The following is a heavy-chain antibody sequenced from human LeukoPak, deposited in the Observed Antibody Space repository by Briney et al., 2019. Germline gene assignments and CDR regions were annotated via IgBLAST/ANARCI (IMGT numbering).Heavy chain of an antibody. CDR3: ARRYCSSTSCYTDPGIFDY. V-gene: IGHV4-59*01. D-gene: IGHD2-2*01. CDR1: GVSISFYY. J-gene: IGHJ4*02. CDR2: IYYSGSSGST. Sequence: SETLSLTCTGSGVSISFYYWTWIRQPPGKGLEWIGYIYYSGSSGSTNYNPSLKSRVTISVDTSKNQFSLKLSSVTAADTAVYFCARRYCSSTSCYTDPGIFDYWGQGTLVTVSS.